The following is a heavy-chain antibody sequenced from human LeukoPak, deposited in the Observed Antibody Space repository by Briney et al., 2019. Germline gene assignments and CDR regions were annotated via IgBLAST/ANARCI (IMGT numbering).Heavy chain of an antibody. CDR2: IYYSGST. Sequence: PSETLSLTXTVSGGSISSSSYYWGWIRQPPGKGLEWIGSIYYSGSTYYNPSLKSRVTISVDTSKNQFSLKLSSVTAADTAVYYCARPPWFDPWGQGTLVTVSS. J-gene: IGHJ5*02. CDR1: GGSISSSSYY. V-gene: IGHV4-39*01. CDR3: ARPPWFDP.